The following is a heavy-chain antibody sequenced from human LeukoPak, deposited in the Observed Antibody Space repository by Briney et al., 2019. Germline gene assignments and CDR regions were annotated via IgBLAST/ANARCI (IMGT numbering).Heavy chain of an antibody. CDR3: ARAGTVTTNHDAFGI. CDR1: GFTFSSYS. CDR2: ISSSSSYI. Sequence: GGSLRPSCAASGFTFSSYSMNWVRQAPGKGLEWVSSISSSSSYIYYADSVKGRFTISRDNAKNSLYLQMNSLRAEDTAVYYCARAGTVTTNHDAFGIWGQGTMVTVSS. D-gene: IGHD4-17*01. V-gene: IGHV3-21*01. J-gene: IGHJ3*02.